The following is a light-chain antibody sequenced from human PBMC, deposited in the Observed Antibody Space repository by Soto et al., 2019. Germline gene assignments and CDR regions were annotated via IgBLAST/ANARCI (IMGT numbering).Light chain of an antibody. J-gene: IGLJ1*01. CDR2: GNS. Sequence: QSVLKQPPSVSGAPGQRVTISCTGSSSNIGAGYDVHWYQQLPGTAPKVLIYGNSNRPSGVPDRFSGSKSGTSASLAITGLQAEDEADYYCQSYDSSLSDSVFGTGTKVTVL. V-gene: IGLV1-40*01. CDR3: QSYDSSLSDSV. CDR1: SSNIGAGYD.